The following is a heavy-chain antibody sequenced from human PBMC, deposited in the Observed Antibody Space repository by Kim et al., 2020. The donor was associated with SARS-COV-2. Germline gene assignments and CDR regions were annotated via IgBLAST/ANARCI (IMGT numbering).Heavy chain of an antibody. CDR3: ARKGGPQQLEGPGWFDP. V-gene: IGHV1-69*13. CDR1: GGTFSSYA. CDR2: IIPIFGTA. Sequence: SVKVSCKASGGTFSSYAISWVRQAPGQGLEWMGGIIPIFGTANYAQKFQGRVTITADESTSTAYMELSSLRSEDTAVYYCARKGGPQQLEGPGWFDPWGQGTLVTVSS. J-gene: IGHJ5*02. D-gene: IGHD6-13*01.